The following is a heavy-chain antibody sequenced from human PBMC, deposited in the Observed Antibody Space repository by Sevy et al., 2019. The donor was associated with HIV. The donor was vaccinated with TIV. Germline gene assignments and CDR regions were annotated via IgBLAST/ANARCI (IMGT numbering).Heavy chain of an antibody. D-gene: IGHD2-15*01. CDR2: INSDGSST. J-gene: IGHJ4*02. CDR1: GFTFSSYW. Sequence: GGSLRLSCAAAGFTFSSYWMHWVRQAPGKGLVWVSRINSDGSSTSYADSVKGRFTISRDNAKNTLYLQMNSLRAEDTAVYYCARFPRVVHDIDYWGQGTLVTVSS. CDR3: ARFPRVVHDIDY. V-gene: IGHV3-74*01.